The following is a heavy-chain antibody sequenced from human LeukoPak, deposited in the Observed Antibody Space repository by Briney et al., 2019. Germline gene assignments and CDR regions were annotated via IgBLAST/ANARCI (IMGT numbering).Heavy chain of an antibody. Sequence: PGGSLRLSCAASGFTFSNYEMNGVRQAPGKGLEWVSYISSVGSTIYYADYVKGRFTISRDNAKNSVYLQMNSLRAEDTGVYYCARGATVVTLFDYWGQGTLVTVSS. J-gene: IGHJ4*02. D-gene: IGHD4-23*01. V-gene: IGHV3-48*03. CDR2: ISSVGSTI. CDR3: ARGATVVTLFDY. CDR1: GFTFSNYE.